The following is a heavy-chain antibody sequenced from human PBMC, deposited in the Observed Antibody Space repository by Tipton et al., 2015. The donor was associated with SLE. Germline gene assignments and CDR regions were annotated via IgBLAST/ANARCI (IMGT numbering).Heavy chain of an antibody. Sequence: LSCTVSGGSISSSSYYWGWIRQPPGKGLEWIGSIYYSGSTYYNPSLKSRVTISVDTSRNQFSLKLSSVTAADTAVYYCARVSNYYASGVHDAFDIWGQGTMVTVSS. CDR2: IYYSGST. V-gene: IGHV4-39*07. CDR1: GGSISSSSYY. J-gene: IGHJ3*02. CDR3: ARVSNYYASGVHDAFDI. D-gene: IGHD3-10*01.